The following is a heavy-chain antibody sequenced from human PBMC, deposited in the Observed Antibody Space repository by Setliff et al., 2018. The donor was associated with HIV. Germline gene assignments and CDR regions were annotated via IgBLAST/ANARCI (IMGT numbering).Heavy chain of an antibody. CDR2: INPGSGNT. CDR1: GYTFSTYS. Sequence: ASVKVSCKASGYTFSTYSIHWVRQAPGQRLEWMGWINPGSGNTQYSQKLQGRITITRDSSASTVYLELSNLRFEDTAVYYCARVYCSGGACYSLNSWGQGALVNVSS. J-gene: IGHJ4*02. D-gene: IGHD2-15*01. V-gene: IGHV1-3*01. CDR3: ARVYCSGGACYSLNS.